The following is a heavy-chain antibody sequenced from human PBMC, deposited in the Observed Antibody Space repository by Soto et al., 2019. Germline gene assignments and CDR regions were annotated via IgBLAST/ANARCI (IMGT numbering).Heavy chain of an antibody. D-gene: IGHD5-12*01. CDR1: GGSFSGYY. CDR3: ARARSGLRFAVYYYYYGMDF. Sequence: SETLSLTCAVYGGSFSGYYWSWIRQPPGKGLEWIGEINHSGSTNYNPSLKSRVTISVDTSKNQFSLKLSSVTAADTAVYYCARARSGLRFAVYYYYYGMDFWGQGTTVTVSS. CDR2: INHSGST. V-gene: IGHV4-34*01. J-gene: IGHJ6*02.